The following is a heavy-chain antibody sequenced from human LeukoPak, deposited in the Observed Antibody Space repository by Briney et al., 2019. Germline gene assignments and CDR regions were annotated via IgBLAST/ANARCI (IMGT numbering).Heavy chain of an antibody. Sequence: SETLSLTCTVSGGSTSRYYWRWMRQPAGKELEWIGYIYYSGSTNYNPSLKSRVTISVDTSKNQFSLKLSSVTAADTAVYYCASSYCSGGSCYSGDYYYYGMDVWGQGTTVTVSS. J-gene: IGHJ6*02. CDR2: IYYSGST. D-gene: IGHD2-15*01. V-gene: IGHV4-59*08. CDR3: ASSYCSGGSCYSGDYYYYGMDV. CDR1: GGSTSRYY.